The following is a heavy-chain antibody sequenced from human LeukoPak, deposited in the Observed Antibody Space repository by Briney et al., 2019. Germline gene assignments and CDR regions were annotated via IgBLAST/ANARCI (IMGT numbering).Heavy chain of an antibody. D-gene: IGHD2-21*02. CDR1: GFTFSTYG. CDR3: AKDATAYYPYYYYMDV. CDR2: IRCDGNDK. Sequence: PGGSLRLSCAASGFTFSTYGIHWVRQAPGKGLEWVAFIRCDGNDKYYADSVKGRFTISRDNSKNTLYLQMNSLRVEDMAVYYCAKDATAYYPYYYYMDVWGKGTTVTISS. V-gene: IGHV3-30*02. J-gene: IGHJ6*03.